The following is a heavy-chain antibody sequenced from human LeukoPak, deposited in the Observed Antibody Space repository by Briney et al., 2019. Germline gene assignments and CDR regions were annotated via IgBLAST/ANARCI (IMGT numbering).Heavy chain of an antibody. V-gene: IGHV4-59*01. J-gene: IGHJ6*03. CDR3: ARDHYSSSSFGSMDV. D-gene: IGHD6-6*01. CDR1: GGSISSYY. Sequence: PSETLSLTCTVSGGSISSYYWSWIRQPPGKGLEWIGYIYYTGSTNNNPSLKSRVTISVDTSKNQFSLKLSSVTAADTAVYYCARDHYSSSSFGSMDVWGKGTTVTVSS. CDR2: IYYTGST.